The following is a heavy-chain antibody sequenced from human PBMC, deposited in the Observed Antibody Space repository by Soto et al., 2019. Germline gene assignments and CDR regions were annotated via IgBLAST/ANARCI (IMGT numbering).Heavy chain of an antibody. D-gene: IGHD1-26*01. CDR3: ARVIGYSGNFFDY. J-gene: IGHJ4*02. V-gene: IGHV4-38-2*01. CDR2: IYHSGST. CDR1: GYSISSGYY. Sequence: PSETLSLTCAVSGYSISSGYYWGWIRQPPGKGLGWIGSIYHSGSTYYNPSLKSRVTISVDTSKNQFSLKLSSVTAADTAVYYCARVIGYSGNFFDYWGQGTLVTVSS.